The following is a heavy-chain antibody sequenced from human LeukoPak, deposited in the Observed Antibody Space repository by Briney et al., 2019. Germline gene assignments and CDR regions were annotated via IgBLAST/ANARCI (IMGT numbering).Heavy chain of an antibody. CDR2: IYSGVST. Sequence: PGGSLRLSCAASGFSVSSNYMSWVRQAPGKGLEWVSVIYSGVSTYYADSVKGRFTISRDNSKNTLYLQMNSLRAADTAVYYCARDKGTSYLSSFDYWGQGTLVTVSS. CDR1: GFSVSSNY. J-gene: IGHJ4*02. D-gene: IGHD6-6*01. V-gene: IGHV3-53*05. CDR3: ARDKGTSYLSSFDY.